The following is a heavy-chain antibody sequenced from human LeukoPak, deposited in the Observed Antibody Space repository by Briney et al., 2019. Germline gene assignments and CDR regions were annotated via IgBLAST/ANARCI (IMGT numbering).Heavy chain of an antibody. CDR2: VGDGDDST. J-gene: IGHJ4*02. CDR3: ASRDYFDY. Sequence: SGGSLRLSCAASGLTFSSYEMNWVRQAPGKGLEWVSGVGDGDDSTYYADSVKGRFTISRDNAKNSLFLQMNSLRDEDTAVYYCASRDYFDYWGQGTLVTVSS. CDR1: GLTFSSYE. V-gene: IGHV3-23*01.